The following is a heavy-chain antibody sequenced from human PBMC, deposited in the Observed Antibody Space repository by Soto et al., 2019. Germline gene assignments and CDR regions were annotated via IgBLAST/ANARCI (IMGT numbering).Heavy chain of an antibody. J-gene: IGHJ4*02. Sequence: PXGALRLSFAASGFTFTRYRMNWVRQAPGKGLEWVSSISSTTNYIYYGDSMKGRFTISRDNAKNSLYLEMNSLRAEDTAVYYCARESEDLTSNFDDWGQGTLVTVSS. CDR1: GFTFTRYR. CDR3: ARESEDLTSNFDD. V-gene: IGHV3-21*06. CDR2: ISSTTNYI.